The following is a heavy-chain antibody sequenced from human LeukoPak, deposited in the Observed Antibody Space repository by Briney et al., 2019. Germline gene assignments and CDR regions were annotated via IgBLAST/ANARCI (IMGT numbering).Heavy chain of an antibody. CDR1: GFTFDDYA. J-gene: IGHJ4*02. CDR3: ARDMPAAGTGDVF. D-gene: IGHD6-13*01. CDR2: ISWSGGNI. V-gene: IGHV3-9*01. Sequence: GRSLRLSCAASGFTFDDYAMHWVRQAPGKGLQWVSGISWSGGNIGYADSVKGRFTISRDNAKNSLYLQMNSPRAEDTALYYCARDMPAAGTGDVFWGQGTLVTVSS.